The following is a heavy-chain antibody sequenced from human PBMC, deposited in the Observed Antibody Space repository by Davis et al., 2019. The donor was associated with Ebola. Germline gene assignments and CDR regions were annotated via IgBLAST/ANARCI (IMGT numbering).Heavy chain of an antibody. CDR2: IYPGDSDT. J-gene: IGHJ3*02. Sequence: GESLKISCKGSGYSFSNYWIGWVRQMPGKGLEWLGIIYPGDSDTRYSPSFQGQVTISADKSMKTAFLQWSSLKASDSGMYYCASLRRTITGMDDGFDIWGQGTMVTVSS. CDR1: GYSFSNYW. D-gene: IGHD2-8*02. V-gene: IGHV5-51*01. CDR3: ASLRRTITGMDDGFDI.